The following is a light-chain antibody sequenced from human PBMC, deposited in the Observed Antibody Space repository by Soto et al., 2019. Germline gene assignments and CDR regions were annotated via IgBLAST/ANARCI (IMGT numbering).Light chain of an antibody. V-gene: IGKV3-15*01. CDR1: QSVSSN. CDR2: GAS. Sequence: EVMMTQSPDTLSVSPGERATLSCRASQSVSSNLAWYQQKLGQAPRLLIYGASTRATGISARISGSGSGTDFTITISRLEPEDFAVYYCQHYVSPPITFGHGTRLEIK. J-gene: IGKJ5*01. CDR3: QHYVSPPIT.